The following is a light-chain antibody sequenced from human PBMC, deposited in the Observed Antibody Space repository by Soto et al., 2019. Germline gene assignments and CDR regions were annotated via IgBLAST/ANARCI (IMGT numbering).Light chain of an antibody. CDR3: ISYAVSTSYV. Sequence: QSVLTQPPSASGSPGQSVTISCTGTSSDVGGYNFVSWYQQHPGKAPKLIIYEVSKRPSGVPDRFSCSKSGNTASLTVSGLQPEDEADYYCISYAVSTSYVFGTGTKVTVL. V-gene: IGLV2-8*01. CDR2: EVS. J-gene: IGLJ1*01. CDR1: SSDVGGYNF.